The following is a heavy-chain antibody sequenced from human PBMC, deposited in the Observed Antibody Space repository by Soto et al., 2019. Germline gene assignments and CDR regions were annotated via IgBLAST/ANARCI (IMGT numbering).Heavy chain of an antibody. CDR2: INAGNGNT. J-gene: IGHJ6*02. D-gene: IGHD6-13*01. CDR3: ARTSGSWYYYGMDV. V-gene: IGHV1-3*01. Sequence: SVKVSCKAPGYTFTSYAMHWVRQAPGQRLEWMGWINAGNGNTKYPQKFQGRVTITRDTSASTAYMELSSLRSEDTAVYYCARTSGSWYYYGMDVWGQGTTVTVSS. CDR1: GYTFTSYA.